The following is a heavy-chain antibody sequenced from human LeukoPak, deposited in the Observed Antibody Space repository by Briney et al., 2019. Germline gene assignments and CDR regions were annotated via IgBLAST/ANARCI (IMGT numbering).Heavy chain of an antibody. CDR3: AYTNHLTY. CDR1: GLTFSCQW. V-gene: IGHV3-7*01. CDR2: IKYDGSEE. D-gene: IGHD3-16*01. J-gene: IGHJ4*02. Sequence: PGGALTLSCAASGLTFSCQWMNWVRQAPGQGLEWVANIKYDGSEEYYADSVKGRFTISRDNAKNSLSLQMNYVRAGDTAIYYCAYTNHLTYWGQGTLVTVSS.